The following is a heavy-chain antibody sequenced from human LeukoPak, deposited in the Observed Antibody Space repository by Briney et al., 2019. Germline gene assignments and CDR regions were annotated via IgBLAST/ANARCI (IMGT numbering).Heavy chain of an antibody. Sequence: SGGSLRLSCAASGFTFSSYAMSWVRQAPGKGLEWVSAISGSGGSTYYADSVKGRFTISRDNSKNMLYLQMNSLRAEDTAVYYCAKARITMIVVAYDFDYWGQGTLVTVSS. CDR2: ISGSGGST. D-gene: IGHD3-22*01. V-gene: IGHV3-23*01. CDR3: AKARITMIVVAYDFDY. J-gene: IGHJ4*02. CDR1: GFTFSSYA.